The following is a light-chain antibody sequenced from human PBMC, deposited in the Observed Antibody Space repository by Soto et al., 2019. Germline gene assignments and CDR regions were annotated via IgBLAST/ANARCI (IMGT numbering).Light chain of an antibody. V-gene: IGKV1-5*01. Sequence: DIQMTQSPSSLSASVGDRVTITCQAIQDISSLLACYQQKPGKAPKLLIYDASSLESGVPSRFSGSGSGTEFTLTISSLQPDDFATYYCQQYNSYSPRITFGGGTKVDIK. CDR3: QQYNSYSPRIT. CDR1: QDISSL. J-gene: IGKJ4*01. CDR2: DAS.